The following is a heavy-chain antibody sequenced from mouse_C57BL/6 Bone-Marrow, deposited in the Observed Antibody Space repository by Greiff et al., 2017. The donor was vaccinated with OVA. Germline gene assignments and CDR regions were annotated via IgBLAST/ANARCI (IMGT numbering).Heavy chain of an antibody. Sequence: EVMLVESGGGLVQPGGSLKLSCAASGFTFSDYYMYWVRQTPEKRLEWVAYISNGGGSTYYPDTVKGRFTISRDNAKNTLYLQMSRLKSEDTAMYYCARQENSSGYGYWGQGTTLTVSS. CDR3: ARQENSSGYGY. J-gene: IGHJ2*01. CDR1: GFTFSDYY. CDR2: ISNGGGST. D-gene: IGHD3-2*02. V-gene: IGHV5-12*01.